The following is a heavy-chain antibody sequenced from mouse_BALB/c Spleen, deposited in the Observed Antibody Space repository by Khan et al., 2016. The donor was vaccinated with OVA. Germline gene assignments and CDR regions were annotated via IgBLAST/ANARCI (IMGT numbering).Heavy chain of an antibody. CDR2: INPGSGGA. Sequence: QVQLQQSGAELVRPGTSVKVSCKASGYAFTDYLIEWLKQRPGQGLEWIGVINPGSGGANYNEKFKDKATLTADKSSNTAYMQLTRLTSEDSAVYFCSRSGYGFGAYWGPGTLVTVSA. D-gene: IGHD3-2*02. J-gene: IGHJ3*01. V-gene: IGHV1-54*01. CDR3: SRSGYGFGAY. CDR1: GYAFTDYL.